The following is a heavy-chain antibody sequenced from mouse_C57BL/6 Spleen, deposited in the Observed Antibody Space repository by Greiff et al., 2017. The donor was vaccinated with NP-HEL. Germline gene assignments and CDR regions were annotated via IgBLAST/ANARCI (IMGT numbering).Heavy chain of an antibody. CDR2: IDPEDGET. V-gene: IGHV14-2*01. CDR1: GFNIKDYY. J-gene: IGHJ2*01. D-gene: IGHD3-2*02. Sequence: EVKLMESGAELVKPGASVKLSCTASGFNIKDYYMHWVKQRTEQGLEWIGRIDPEDGETKYAPKFQGKATITADTSSNTAYLQLSSLTSEDTAVYYCARAAQATSYYFDYWGQGTTLTVSS. CDR3: ARAAQATSYYFDY.